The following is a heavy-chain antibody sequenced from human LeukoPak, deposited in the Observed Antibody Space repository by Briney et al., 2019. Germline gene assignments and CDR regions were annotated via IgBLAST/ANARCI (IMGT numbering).Heavy chain of an antibody. Sequence: ASVKVSCKASGYTFTGYYMHWVRQAPGQGLEWMGWINPNSGGTNYAQKFQGRVTMTRDTSISTAYMELSSLRSEDTAVYYCARSGDYYDSRGDYWGQGTLVTVSS. CDR3: ARSGDYYDSRGDY. V-gene: IGHV1-2*02. CDR2: INPNSGGT. D-gene: IGHD3-22*01. J-gene: IGHJ4*02. CDR1: GYTFTGYY.